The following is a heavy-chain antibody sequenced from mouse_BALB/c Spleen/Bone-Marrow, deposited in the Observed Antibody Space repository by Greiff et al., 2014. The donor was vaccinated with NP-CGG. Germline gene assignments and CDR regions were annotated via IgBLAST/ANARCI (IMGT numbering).Heavy chain of an antibody. Sequence: VQLQQPGAELVKPGASVKLSCTASGFNIKDTYMHWVKQRPEQGLEWIGRIDPANGNTKYDPKFQGKATITAGTSSNTAYLQLSSLTSEDTAVYYCANYDYGWYFDVWGAGTTVTVSS. D-gene: IGHD2-4*01. CDR2: IDPANGNT. CDR1: GFNIKDTY. J-gene: IGHJ1*01. V-gene: IGHV14-3*02. CDR3: ANYDYGWYFDV.